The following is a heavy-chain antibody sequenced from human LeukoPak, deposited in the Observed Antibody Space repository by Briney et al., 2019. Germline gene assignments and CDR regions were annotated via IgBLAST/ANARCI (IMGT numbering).Heavy chain of an antibody. Sequence: ASVKVSCKASGYTFTRYYMHWVRQPPGQGLEWMGWINPKRGGTNYAQKFQGRVTMTRDTSISTAYMELSRLRSDDTAVYYCARVSTRTYYDILTGQYFDYWGQGTLVTVSS. CDR1: GYTFTRYY. CDR3: ARVSTRTYYDILTGQYFDY. CDR2: INPKRGGT. V-gene: IGHV1-2*02. D-gene: IGHD3-9*01. J-gene: IGHJ4*02.